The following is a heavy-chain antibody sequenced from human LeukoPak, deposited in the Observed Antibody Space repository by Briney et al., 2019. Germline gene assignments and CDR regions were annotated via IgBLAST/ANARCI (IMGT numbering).Heavy chain of an antibody. V-gene: IGHV3-23*01. CDR2: IRKIGGST. CDR1: GLTLSNFG. D-gene: IGHD3-3*01. J-gene: IGHJ4*02. Sequence: GGSLRLSCADSGLTLSNFGMSWVRQAPGKGLEWVSNIRKIGGSTYYADSVKGRFTISRDNSKNMVYLQMNSLRVEDTAVYYCAKVDYDFRSGYYFHWGQGTLVSVSS. CDR3: AKVDYDFRSGYYFH.